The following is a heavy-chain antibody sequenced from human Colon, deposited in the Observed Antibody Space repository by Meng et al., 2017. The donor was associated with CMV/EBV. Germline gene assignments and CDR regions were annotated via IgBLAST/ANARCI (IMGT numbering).Heavy chain of an antibody. D-gene: IGHD1-1*01. V-gene: IGHV3-74*03. J-gene: IGHJ4*02. CDR2: ISHDGTIT. Sequence: GGSLRLSCAASGFTFSSYWMHWVRQAPGKGLVWVARISHDGTITTYVDSVKGRFTISRDNARNTLYLQMNSLRAEDTAVYYCARDRNWIFDYWGRGTLVTVSS. CDR3: ARDRNWIFDY. CDR1: GFTFSSYW.